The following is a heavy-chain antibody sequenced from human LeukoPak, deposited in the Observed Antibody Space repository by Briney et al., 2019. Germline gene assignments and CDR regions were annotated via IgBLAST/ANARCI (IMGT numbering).Heavy chain of an antibody. V-gene: IGHV4-28*05. CDR3: ARTMSSSHTVYGMDV. J-gene: IGHJ6*02. CDR1: GYSISSSNW. CDR2: IYYSGSI. D-gene: IGHD2-2*02. Sequence: PSETLSLTCAVSGYSISSSNWWGWIRQPPGKGPEWIGYIYYSGSIYYNPSLKSRVTMSVDTSKNQFSLKLSSVTAVDTAVYYCARTMSSSHTVYGMDVWGQGTTVTVSS.